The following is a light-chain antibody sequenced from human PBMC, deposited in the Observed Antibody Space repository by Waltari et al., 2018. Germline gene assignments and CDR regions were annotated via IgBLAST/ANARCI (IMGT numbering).Light chain of an antibody. CDR1: SGHSSNV. CDR2: VNIDGSH. CDR3: QTGGHGTWV. J-gene: IGLJ3*02. Sequence: QLVLTQSPSASASLGASVKLTCTLSSGHSSNVIPWPQQQPEKGPRYLMKVNIDGSHSKGDEIPDRFSGSSSGTERYLTISSLQSEDEADYYCQTGGHGTWVFGGGTKLTVL. V-gene: IGLV4-69*01.